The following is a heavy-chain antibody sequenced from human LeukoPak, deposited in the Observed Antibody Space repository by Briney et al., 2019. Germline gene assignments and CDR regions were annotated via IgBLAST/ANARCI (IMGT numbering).Heavy chain of an antibody. CDR2: INTNDGGT. V-gene: IGHV1-46*01. CDR3: ARSCGGDCYDAFDI. Sequence: ASVKVSCKASGYTFTSYYMHWVRQAPGQGLAWMGRINTNDGGTNYAQKFQGRVTMTRDMSTSTVYMELSSLRSDDTAVYYCARSCGGDCYDAFDIWGQGTMVTVSS. J-gene: IGHJ3*02. D-gene: IGHD2-21*02. CDR1: GYTFTSYY.